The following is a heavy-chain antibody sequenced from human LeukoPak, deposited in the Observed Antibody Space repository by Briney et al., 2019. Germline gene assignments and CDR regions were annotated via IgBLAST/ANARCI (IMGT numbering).Heavy chain of an antibody. D-gene: IGHD3-16*01. J-gene: IGHJ5*02. V-gene: IGHV3-23*01. CDR1: GFTFSSYA. Sequence: GGSLRLSCAASGFTFSSYAMSWVRQAPGKGLEWVSAISGSGGSTYYADSVRGRFTISRDNSKNTLYLQMNSLRAEDTAVYYCAKADRGSRTGWFDPWGQGTLVTVSS. CDR3: AKADRGSRTGWFDP. CDR2: ISGSGGST.